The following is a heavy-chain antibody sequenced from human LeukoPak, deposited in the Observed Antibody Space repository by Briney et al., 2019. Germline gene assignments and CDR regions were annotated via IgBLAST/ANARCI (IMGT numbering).Heavy chain of an antibody. Sequence: SETLSLTCTVSGGSISSYYWSWIRQPPGKGLEWIGYIYDSGSTNYNPSLKSRVTISVDTSKNQFSLKLSSVTAADTAVYYCACLTTADAFDIWGQGTLVTVSS. CDR3: ACLTTADAFDI. CDR2: IYDSGST. V-gene: IGHV4-59*01. J-gene: IGHJ4*02. CDR1: GGSISSYY. D-gene: IGHD3-22*01.